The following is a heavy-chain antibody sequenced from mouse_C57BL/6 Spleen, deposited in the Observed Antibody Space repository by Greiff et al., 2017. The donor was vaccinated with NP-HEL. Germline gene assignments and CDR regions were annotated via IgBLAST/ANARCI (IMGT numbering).Heavy chain of an antibody. Sequence: EVHLVESGGGLVKPGGSLKLSCAASGFTFSDYGMHWVRQAPEKGLEWVAYISSGSSTIYYADTVKGRFTISRDNAKNTLFLQMTSLRSEDTAMYYCATEGYDCDTLAWFAYWGQGTLVTVSA. CDR2: ISSGSSTI. J-gene: IGHJ3*01. CDR3: ATEGYDCDTLAWFAY. CDR1: GFTFSDYG. V-gene: IGHV5-17*01. D-gene: IGHD2-4*01.